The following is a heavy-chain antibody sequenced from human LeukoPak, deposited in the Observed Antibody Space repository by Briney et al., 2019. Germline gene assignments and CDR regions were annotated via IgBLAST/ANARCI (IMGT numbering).Heavy chain of an antibody. CDR1: GFSFSSYS. CDR3: ARGRGALDYMDV. V-gene: IGHV3-48*04. CDR2: IRSTGTTT. Sequence: GGSLTLSCAASGFSFSSYSMNWVRQAPGKGLEWVSYIRSTGTTTYHADSVQGRFAISRDNGKNSLYLQMNSLGVEDTAVYYCARGRGALDYMDVWGKGTTVTVSS. D-gene: IGHD3-10*01. J-gene: IGHJ6*03.